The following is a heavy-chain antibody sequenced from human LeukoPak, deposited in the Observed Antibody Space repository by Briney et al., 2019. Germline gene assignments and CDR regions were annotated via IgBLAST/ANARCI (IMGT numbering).Heavy chain of an antibody. J-gene: IGHJ6*03. CDR1: GFTFSAYW. D-gene: IGHD2-15*01. V-gene: IGHV3-74*01. Sequence: HPGGSLRLSCAASGFTFSAYWMHWVRHAPGKGLVWVSRINSDGSSTSYADSVKGRFTISRDNAKNTLYLQMNSLRAEDTAVYYCARVRCSGGSCSNYYYYYMDVWGKGTTVTISS. CDR2: INSDGSST. CDR3: ARVRCSGGSCSNYYYYYMDV.